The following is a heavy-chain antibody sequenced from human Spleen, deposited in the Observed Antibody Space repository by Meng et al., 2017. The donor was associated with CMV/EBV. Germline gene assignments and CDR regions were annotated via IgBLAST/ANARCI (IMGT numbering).Heavy chain of an antibody. CDR1: GGSFSGYY. J-gene: IGHJ4*02. V-gene: IGHV4-34*01. CDR3: ARGRYSSSFLSH. Sequence: SETLSLTCAVYGGSFSGYYWSWIRQPPGKGLEWIGEINHSGSTNYNPSLKSRVTISVDTSKNQFSLKLSSVTAADTAVYYCARGRYSSSFLSHWGQGTLVTVSS. D-gene: IGHD6-13*01. CDR2: INHSGST.